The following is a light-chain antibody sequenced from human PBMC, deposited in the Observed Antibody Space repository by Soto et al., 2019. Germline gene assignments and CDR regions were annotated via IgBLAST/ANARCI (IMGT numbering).Light chain of an antibody. Sequence: QSVLTQSPSASASLGASVKLTCTLSSGHSNYAIAWHQQQPEKGPRYLMKLNSDGSHSKGGGIPDRFSGSSSGAERYLTISSLQSEDEADYYCQTWGTGVVFGGGTKLTVL. CDR2: LNSDGSH. J-gene: IGLJ3*02. CDR1: SGHSNYA. V-gene: IGLV4-69*01. CDR3: QTWGTGVV.